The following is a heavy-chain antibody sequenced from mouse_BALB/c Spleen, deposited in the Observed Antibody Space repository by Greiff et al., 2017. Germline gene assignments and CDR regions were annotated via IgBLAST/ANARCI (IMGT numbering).Heavy chain of an antibody. V-gene: IGHV2-2*02. Sequence: VKLVESGPGLVQPSQSLSITCTVSGFSLTSYGVHWVRQSPGKGLEWLGVIWSGGSTDYNAAFISRLSISKDNSKSQVFFKMNSLQANDTAIYYCARTDTTVGSHYAMDYWGQGTSVTVSS. CDR3: ARTDTTVGSHYAMDY. J-gene: IGHJ4*01. CDR2: IWSGGST. CDR1: GFSLTSYG. D-gene: IGHD1-1*01.